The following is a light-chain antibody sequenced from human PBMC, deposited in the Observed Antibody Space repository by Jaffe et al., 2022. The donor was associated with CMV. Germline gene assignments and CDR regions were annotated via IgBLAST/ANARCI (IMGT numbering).Light chain of an antibody. V-gene: IGKV4-1*01. J-gene: IGKJ1*01. CDR2: WAS. Sequence: DIVMTQSPDSLAVSLGERATINCKSSQSILHSSNNKNYLAWYQQKPGQSPKLLIYWASTRESGVPDRFSGGGSGTDFTLTISSLQAEDVAVYYCHQYYSTLWTFGQGTKVEIK. CDR1: QSILHSSNNKNY. CDR3: HQYYSTLWT.